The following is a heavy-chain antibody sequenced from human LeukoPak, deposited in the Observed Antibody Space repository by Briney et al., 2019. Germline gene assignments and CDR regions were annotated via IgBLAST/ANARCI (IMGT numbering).Heavy chain of an antibody. D-gene: IGHD6-13*01. CDR3: AKDMRGYSRVFDY. V-gene: IGHV3-11*05. J-gene: IGHJ4*02. Sequence: PGGSLRLSCAASGFTFSDYYMSWIRQAPGKGLEWVSYISSSSSYTNYADSVKGRFTISRDSAKNSLYLQMNNLRAEDTALYYCAKDMRGYSRVFDYWGQGTLVTVSS. CDR1: GFTFSDYY. CDR2: ISSSSSYT.